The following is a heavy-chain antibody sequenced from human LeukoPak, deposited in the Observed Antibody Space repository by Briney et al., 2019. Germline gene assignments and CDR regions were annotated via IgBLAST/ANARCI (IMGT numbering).Heavy chain of an antibody. D-gene: IGHD6-6*01. V-gene: IGHV1-69*04. CDR3: ARSMSHNWFDP. J-gene: IGHJ5*02. CDR2: IIPILGIA. Sequence: SVKVSCKASGGTFSSYAISWVRQAPGQGLEWMGRIIPILGIANYAQKFQGGVTITADKSTSTAYMELSSLRSEDTAVYYCARSMSHNWFDPWGQGALVTVSS. CDR1: GGTFSSYA.